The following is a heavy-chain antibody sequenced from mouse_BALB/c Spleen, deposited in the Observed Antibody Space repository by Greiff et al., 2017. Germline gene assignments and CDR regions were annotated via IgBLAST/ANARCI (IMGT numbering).Heavy chain of an antibody. Sequence: VKLMESGPGLVAPSQSLSITCTVSGFSLTSYDISWIRQPPGKGLEWLGVIWTGGGTNYNSAFMSRLSISKDNSKSQVFLKMNSLQTDDTAIYYCVREYYRGAMDYWGQGTSVTVSS. J-gene: IGHJ4*01. V-gene: IGHV2-9-2*01. CDR1: GFSLTSYD. CDR2: IWTGGGT. D-gene: IGHD2-12*01. CDR3: VREYYRGAMDY.